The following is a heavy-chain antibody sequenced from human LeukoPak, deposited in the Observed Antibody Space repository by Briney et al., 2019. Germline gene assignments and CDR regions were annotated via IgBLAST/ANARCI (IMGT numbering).Heavy chain of an antibody. D-gene: IGHD3-10*01. CDR1: GFRFSNAW. Sequence: GGSLTLSCAASGFRFSNAWMSWVRQAPGKGLEWVGRMKSKTDGGTTDYAAPVKGRFTISRDDSKNTLYLQMNSLKTEDTAVYYCTTVSDYVWFGELLDYWGQGTLVTVSS. J-gene: IGHJ4*02. V-gene: IGHV3-15*01. CDR3: TTVSDYVWFGELLDY. CDR2: MKSKTDGGTT.